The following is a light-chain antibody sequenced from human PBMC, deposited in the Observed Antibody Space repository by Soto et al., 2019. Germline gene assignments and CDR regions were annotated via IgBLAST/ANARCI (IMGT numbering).Light chain of an antibody. J-gene: IGKJ4*01. CDR1: QVIRND. CDR3: LQDYNYPLT. CDR2: AAS. Sequence: AIQMTQSPSSLSASVGYRFTITCRASQVIRNDLGWYQQKPGKAPKLLIYAASSLQSGVPSRFSGSGSGTDFTLTISSLQPEDFATYYCLQDYNYPLTFGGGTTGDIK. V-gene: IGKV1-6*01.